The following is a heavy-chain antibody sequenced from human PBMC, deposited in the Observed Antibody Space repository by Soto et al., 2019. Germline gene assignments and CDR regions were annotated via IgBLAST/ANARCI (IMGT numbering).Heavy chain of an antibody. J-gene: IGHJ6*02. V-gene: IGHV3-21*06. CDR1: GFTFTRYS. D-gene: IGHD1-7*01. CDR3: ARESEDLTSNFDYGMDV. CDR2: ISSTTNYI. Sequence: GGSLRLSCAASGFTFTRYSMNWVRQAPGKGLEWVSSISSTTNYIYYGDSMKGRFTISRDNAKNSLYLEMNSLRAEDTAVYYCARESEDLTSNFDYGMDVSGQGTTAPVS.